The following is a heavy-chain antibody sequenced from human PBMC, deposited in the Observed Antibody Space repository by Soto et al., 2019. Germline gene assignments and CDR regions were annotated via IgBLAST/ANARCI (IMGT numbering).Heavy chain of an antibody. CDR1: GGTFSSHT. CDR3: ARPDFGDYWYFDL. V-gene: IGHV1-69*08. D-gene: IGHD4-17*01. CDR2: IIPALGTA. Sequence: QDQLVQSGAEVKKPGSSVKVSCKASGGTFSSHTFSWVRQAPGQGREWMGRIIPALGTATYAQKFQGRVTITADESATTVYMELNSLRSEDTAVYCCARPDFGDYWYFDLWGRGTLVTVSS. J-gene: IGHJ2*01.